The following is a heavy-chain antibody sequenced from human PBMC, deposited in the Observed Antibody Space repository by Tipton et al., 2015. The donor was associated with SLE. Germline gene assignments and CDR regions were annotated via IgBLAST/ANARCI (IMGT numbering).Heavy chain of an antibody. CDR1: GGSFSGYY. D-gene: IGHD1-1*01. Sequence: TLSLTCAVYGGSFSGYYWSWIRQPPGKGLEWIGSIYYSGSTYYNPSLKSRVTISVDTSKNQFSLKLSSVTAADTAVYYCARDQTGFEDYWGQGTLVTVSS. J-gene: IGHJ4*02. V-gene: IGHV4-34*01. CDR2: IYYSGST. CDR3: ARDQTGFEDY.